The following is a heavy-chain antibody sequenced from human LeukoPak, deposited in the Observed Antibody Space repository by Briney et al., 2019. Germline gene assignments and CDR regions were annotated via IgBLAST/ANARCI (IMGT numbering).Heavy chain of an antibody. D-gene: IGHD2-2*01. CDR2: IRQNGSET. CDR3: ASTSFYYYNYAMDV. V-gene: IGHV3-7*01. Sequence: GGSLRLSCAVSGINFRGYWMAWVRQAPGKGLEWVANIRQNGSETYYVDSVKGRFTISRDNSKNSLYLQMNSLRAEDAAVYYGASTSFYYYNYAMDVWGQGTTVTVSS. CDR1: GINFRGYW. J-gene: IGHJ6*02.